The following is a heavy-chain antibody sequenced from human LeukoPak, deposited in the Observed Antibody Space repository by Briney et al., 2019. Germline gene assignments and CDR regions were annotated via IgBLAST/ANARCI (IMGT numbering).Heavy chain of an antibody. CDR1: GYSISSGYY. CDR2: IYHSGST. D-gene: IGHD3-9*01. CDR3: ATSPASYYDILTGYLYMDV. V-gene: IGHV4-38-2*02. J-gene: IGHJ6*03. Sequence: PSETLSLTCTVSGYSISSGYYWGWIRQPPGKGLEWIGSIYHSGSTYYNPSLKSRVTISVDTSKNQFSLKLSSVTAADTAVYYCATSPASYYDILTGYLYMDVWGKGTTVTVSS.